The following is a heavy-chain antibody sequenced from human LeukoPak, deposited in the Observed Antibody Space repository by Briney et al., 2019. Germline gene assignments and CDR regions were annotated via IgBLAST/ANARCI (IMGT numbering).Heavy chain of an antibody. CDR2: ISWNSGSI. CDR1: GFTFSDYY. CDR3: AKIAGSGDPFDY. Sequence: GGSLRLSCAASGFTFSDYYMSWVRQAPGKGLEWVSGISWNSGSIGYADSVKGRFTISRDNAKNSLYLQMNSLRAEDTALYYCAKIAGSGDPFDYWGQGTLVTVSS. V-gene: IGHV3-9*01. J-gene: IGHJ4*02. D-gene: IGHD7-27*01.